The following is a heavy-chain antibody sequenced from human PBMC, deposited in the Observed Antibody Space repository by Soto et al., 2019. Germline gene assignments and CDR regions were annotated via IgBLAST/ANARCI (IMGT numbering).Heavy chain of an antibody. CDR3: ARDGIGGTVFRGYLDY. D-gene: IGHD1-7*01. V-gene: IGHV3-33*01. CDR2: IRVDGSNE. J-gene: IGHJ4*02. Sequence: QEQLVESGGGVVQPGTSLRLSCAVPGGIFHGYGMHWVRQAPGTGLEWVAIIRVDGSNEENADSVKGRFTISRDNSKNTLYLQMNTLGAEDTAVYYCARDGIGGTVFRGYLDYWGRGTVVTVSS. CDR1: GGIFHGYG.